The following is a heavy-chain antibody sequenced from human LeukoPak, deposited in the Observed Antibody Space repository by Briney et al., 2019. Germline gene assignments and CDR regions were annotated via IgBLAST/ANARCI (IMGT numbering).Heavy chain of an antibody. CDR2: IRNDGTDK. V-gene: IGHV3-30*02. D-gene: IGHD2-15*01. CDR3: SKGEEGYCSAGSCYSLNY. Sequence: GGSLRLSCAASGFTIRNYGMHWVRQAPGKGLHWVAFIRNDGTDKYYTDAVKGRFTISRDNSKNTLYLQMNSLRTEDTAVYYCSKGEEGYCSAGSCYSLNYWGQGALVTVSS. CDR1: GFTIRNYG. J-gene: IGHJ4*02.